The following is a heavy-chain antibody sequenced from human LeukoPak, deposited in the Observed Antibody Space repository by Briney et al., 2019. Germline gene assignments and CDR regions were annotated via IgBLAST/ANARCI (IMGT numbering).Heavy chain of an antibody. D-gene: IGHD2-2*01. V-gene: IGHV3-30*04. CDR1: GFTFSSYA. CDR3: ARDGYGVYCSSTSCYETRYYYGMDV. J-gene: IGHJ6*02. Sequence: GGSLRLSCAASGFTFSSYAMHWVRQAPGKGLEWVAVISYDGSNKYYADSVKGRFTISRDNSKNTLYLQMNSLRAEDTAVYYCARDGYGVYCSSTSCYETRYYYGMDVWGQGTTVTVSS. CDR2: ISYDGSNK.